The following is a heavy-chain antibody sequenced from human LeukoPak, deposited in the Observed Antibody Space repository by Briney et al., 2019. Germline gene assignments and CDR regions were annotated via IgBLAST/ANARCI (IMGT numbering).Heavy chain of an antibody. V-gene: IGHV4-61*02. J-gene: IGHJ4*02. CDR2: IYAGGST. Sequence: SQTLSLTCSVSGGSISSGSYYWRWIRQPAGKGLEWIGRIYAGGSTNYNPSLKSRVTISVDTSKNQFSLKLSSVTAADTAVYYCARDSEGGFGGLFSDHWGQGTLVTVSS. CDR1: GGSISSGSYY. CDR3: ARDSEGGFGGLFSDH. D-gene: IGHD3-10*01.